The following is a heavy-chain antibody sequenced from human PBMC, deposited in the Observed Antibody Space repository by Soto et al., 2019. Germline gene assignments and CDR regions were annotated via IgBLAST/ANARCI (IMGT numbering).Heavy chain of an antibody. V-gene: IGHV1-46*01. D-gene: IGHD2-21*02. J-gene: IGHJ4*02. CDR1: GDTFTDYY. Sequence: QVQLMQSGAEVKKPGASVKVSCKASGDTFTDYYIHWVRQAPGQGLEWMGTVNPSGGHTTYAQHFLGRVTMPRDTSTITLYMALTSLTSDDTAIYYCARGGHVVVVTAALDYWGQGTLVTVSS. CDR3: ARGGHVVVVTAALDY. CDR2: VNPSGGHT.